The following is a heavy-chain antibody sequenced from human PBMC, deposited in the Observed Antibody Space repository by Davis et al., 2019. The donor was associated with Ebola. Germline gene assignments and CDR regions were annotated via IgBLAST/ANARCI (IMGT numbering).Heavy chain of an antibody. CDR2: INWNGGST. Sequence: GESLKISCAASGFTFDYYAMSWVRQAPGKGLEWVSGINWNGGSTGYADSVKGRFTISRDNAKSSLYLQMNSLRAEDTALYHCARVNALTGYSRFDPWGQGTQVTVSS. D-gene: IGHD3-9*01. CDR3: ARVNALTGYSRFDP. J-gene: IGHJ5*02. V-gene: IGHV3-20*01. CDR1: GFTFDYYA.